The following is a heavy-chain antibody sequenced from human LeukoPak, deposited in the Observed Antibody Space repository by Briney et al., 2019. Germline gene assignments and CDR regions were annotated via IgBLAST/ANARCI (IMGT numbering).Heavy chain of an antibody. CDR3: AKAQAMTMVTTVFYYGMDV. Sequence: GESLRLSCAASGFTFSSFAMSWVRQAPGKGLEWVSVITPSDGSTYYSDSVRGRFTISRDNSKNTMYLQMNSLRAEDTAVYYCAKAQAMTMVTTVFYYGMDVWGQGTTVIVSS. CDR1: GFTFSSFA. J-gene: IGHJ6*02. D-gene: IGHD4-17*01. CDR2: ITPSDGST. V-gene: IGHV3-23*01.